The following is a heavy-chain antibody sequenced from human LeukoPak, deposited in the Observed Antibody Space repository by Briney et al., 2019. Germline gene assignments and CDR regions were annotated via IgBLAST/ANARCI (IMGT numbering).Heavy chain of an antibody. J-gene: IGHJ4*02. D-gene: IGHD3-10*01. CDR3: ARVGGSGSYYTHFDY. CDR1: GFTFSSYS. CDR2: ISGSGGST. Sequence: PGGSLRLSCAASGFTFSSYSMNWVRQAPGKGLEWVSAISGSGGSTYYADSVKGRFTISRDNSKNTLYLQMNSLRAEDTAVYYCARVGGSGSYYTHFDYWGQGTLVTVSS. V-gene: IGHV3-23*01.